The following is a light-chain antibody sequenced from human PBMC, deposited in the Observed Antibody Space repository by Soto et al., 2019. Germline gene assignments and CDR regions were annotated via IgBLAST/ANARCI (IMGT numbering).Light chain of an antibody. CDR3: QQRVNWPPLT. CDR2: DAS. J-gene: IGKJ4*01. CDR1: QSVSSY. Sequence: ETVLTQSPATLSLSPGERATLSCRASQSVSSYLAWYQQKPGQAPRLLIYDASNRATGIPARFSGSGSGTDFTLTISSLEPEVFAVYYCQQRVNWPPLTFGGGTKVELK. V-gene: IGKV3-11*01.